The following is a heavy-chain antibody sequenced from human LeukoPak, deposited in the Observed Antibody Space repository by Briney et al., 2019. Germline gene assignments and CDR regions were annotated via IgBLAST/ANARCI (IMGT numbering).Heavy chain of an antibody. CDR3: GRGFALVPAGIPDY. CDR1: GFTFDDYV. D-gene: IGHD2-2*01. Sequence: GGSLRLXCAASGFTFDDYVMHWVRPAPGEGLVWVSRISTDGSSTTYADSVKGRFTISRDNAKNTLHLQMNSLRAEDTAIYYCGRGFALVPAGIPDYWGQGILVTASS. CDR2: ISTDGSST. V-gene: IGHV3-74*01. J-gene: IGHJ4*02.